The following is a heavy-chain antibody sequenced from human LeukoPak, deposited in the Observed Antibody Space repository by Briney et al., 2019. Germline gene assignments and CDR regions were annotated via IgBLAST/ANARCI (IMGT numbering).Heavy chain of an antibody. CDR1: GFTFSDYY. J-gene: IGHJ3*02. CDR2: ISSSGSTI. D-gene: IGHD4-23*01. CDR3: ARDSYGGNNRGYAFDI. Sequence: GGSLRLSCAASGFTFSDYYMSWIRQAPGKGLEWVSYISSSGSTIYYADSVKGRFTISRDNAKNSLYLQMNSLRAEDTAVYYCARDSYGGNNRGYAFDIWGQGTMVTVSS. V-gene: IGHV3-11*01.